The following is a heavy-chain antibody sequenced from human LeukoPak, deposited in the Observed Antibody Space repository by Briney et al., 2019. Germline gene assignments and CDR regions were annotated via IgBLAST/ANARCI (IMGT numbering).Heavy chain of an antibody. Sequence: SETLSLTCAVSGGSISSLNLWSWLRQPPGKGLAWVGEMYLDGRTNFHPSVRGRVTIFIDKPKNQLSLQLTSVTAADTAVYYCAGLEGRYSTDWFYFFDYWGQGALVTVSS. CDR1: GGSISSLNL. CDR2: MYLDGRT. J-gene: IGHJ4*02. CDR3: AGLEGRYSTDWFYFFDY. V-gene: IGHV4-4*02. D-gene: IGHD6-19*01.